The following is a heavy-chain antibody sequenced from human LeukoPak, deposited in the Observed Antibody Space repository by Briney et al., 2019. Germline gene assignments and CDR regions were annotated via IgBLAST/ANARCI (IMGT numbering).Heavy chain of an antibody. D-gene: IGHD4-17*01. CDR3: ARPYGVGY. CDR1: GYDFTKYW. V-gene: IGHV5-51*01. J-gene: IGHJ4*02. CDR2: IFPGNSET. Sequence: GESPKISCEGSGYDFTKYWIGWVRQTPEKGLEFMGIIFPGNSETRYSPSFQGQVTITADKSTGTAYLQWGSLKASGTAIYYCARPYGVGYWGQGTLVTVSS.